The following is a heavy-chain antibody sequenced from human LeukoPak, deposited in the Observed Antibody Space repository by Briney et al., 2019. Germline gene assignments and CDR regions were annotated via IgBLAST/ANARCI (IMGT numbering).Heavy chain of an antibody. CDR1: GFTFGYYS. V-gene: IGHV3-48*04. Sequence: GGSLRLSCAASGFTFGYYSMYWVRQAPGRGLEWVSYISSRSSTIYYADSVKGRFTISRDNAKNSLYLQMNSLRAEDTALYYCARGYCSSTSCYFDYWGQGTLVTVSS. CDR2: ISSRSSTI. D-gene: IGHD2-2*01. CDR3: ARGYCSSTSCYFDY. J-gene: IGHJ4*02.